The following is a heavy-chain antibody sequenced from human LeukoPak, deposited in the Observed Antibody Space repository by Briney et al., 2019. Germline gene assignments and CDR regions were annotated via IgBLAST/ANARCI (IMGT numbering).Heavy chain of an antibody. CDR2: IYTSGST. J-gene: IGHJ6*02. D-gene: IGHD5-12*01. CDR3: ARDSVASTDYGMDV. Sequence: SETQSLKCPVPGGCISSGIYYWSWIRQPAGKRLEWIGHIYTSGSTNYNPSLKSRVTISGDTPKNQFSLRLSSVTAADTAVYYCARDSVASTDYGMDVWGQGTTVTVSS. CDR1: GGCISSGIYY. V-gene: IGHV4-61*09.